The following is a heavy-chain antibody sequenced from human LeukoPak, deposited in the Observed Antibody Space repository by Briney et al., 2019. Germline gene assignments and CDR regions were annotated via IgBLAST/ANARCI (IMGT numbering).Heavy chain of an antibody. Sequence: GESLKISCKGSGYRFTSYWIAWVRQMPGKGLEWMGIVYLGDSDTRYSPSFQGQVTISTDKSINTAYLQWSSLKTSDTAMYYCARLYCTSTNCYSRWLDYWGQGTLVTVSS. J-gene: IGHJ4*02. D-gene: IGHD2-2*02. V-gene: IGHV5-51*01. CDR2: VYLGDSDT. CDR1: GYRFTSYW. CDR3: ARLYCTSTNCYSRWLDY.